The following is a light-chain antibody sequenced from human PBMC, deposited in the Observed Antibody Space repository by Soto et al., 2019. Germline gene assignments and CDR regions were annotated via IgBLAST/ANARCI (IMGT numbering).Light chain of an antibody. CDR1: QSVSNY. Sequence: IVLTQSPATLSLSPGERATLSCRARQSVSNYLAWYQQKPGQAPRLLISDASNRATGIPGRFSGSGSGTDFSLTISSLEPEDFAVYYCQQRSNWPWTFGQGTKVEIK. V-gene: IGKV3-11*01. CDR3: QQRSNWPWT. CDR2: DAS. J-gene: IGKJ1*01.